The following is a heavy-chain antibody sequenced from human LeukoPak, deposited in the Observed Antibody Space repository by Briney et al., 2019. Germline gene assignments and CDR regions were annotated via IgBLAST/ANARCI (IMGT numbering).Heavy chain of an antibody. J-gene: IGHJ4*02. CDR3: AAWGLYNF. CDR1: GFTFSSYW. V-gene: IGHV3-74*01. D-gene: IGHD7-27*01. CDR2: TNSDGSTT. Sequence: GGSLRLSCAAPGFTFSSYWMHWVRQAPGKGLVWVSGTNSDGSTTAYADSVKGRFTISRDNAKNTLYLQMSSLKVEDTAVYYCAAWGLYNFWGQGTLVTVSS.